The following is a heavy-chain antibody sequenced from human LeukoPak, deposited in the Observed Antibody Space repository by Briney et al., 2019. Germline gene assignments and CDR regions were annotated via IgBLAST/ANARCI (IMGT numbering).Heavy chain of an antibody. CDR3: ASIVVTTIKGGFDY. J-gene: IGHJ4*02. CDR2: IRSSSTAI. Sequence: PGGSLRLSCAASGFTFSGYSMNWVRQAPGKGLEWVSYIRSSSTAIYYADSVRGRFTISRDDAKNSVYLQMNSLRGDDTAVYYCASIVVTTIKGGFDYWGQGTLVTVSS. D-gene: IGHD5-12*01. CDR1: GFTFSGYS. V-gene: IGHV3-48*01.